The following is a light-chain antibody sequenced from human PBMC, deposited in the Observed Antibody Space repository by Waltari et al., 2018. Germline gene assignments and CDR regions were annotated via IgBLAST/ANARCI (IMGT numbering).Light chain of an antibody. Sequence: DIQVTQSPSPLSASLGDRVTITCQTSQSVSYWLACFQQKPGKAPKPLIYKASTLESGVPSRFSGRGSGTYFTLTISSLQPEDFATYYCQQYHRPPYSFGPGTKVDFK. CDR2: KAS. CDR1: QSVSYW. CDR3: QQYHRPPYS. J-gene: IGKJ3*01. V-gene: IGKV1-5*01.